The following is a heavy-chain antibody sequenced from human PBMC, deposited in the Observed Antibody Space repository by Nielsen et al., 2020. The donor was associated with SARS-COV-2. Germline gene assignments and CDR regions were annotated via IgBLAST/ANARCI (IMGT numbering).Heavy chain of an antibody. J-gene: IGHJ4*02. CDR3: ARGGPDYAWYFDT. V-gene: IGHV4-59*13. CDR2: MHYSAST. D-gene: IGHD4-17*01. Sequence: SETLSLTCTVSRGSISRYYWSWVRQPPGRALEWIGYMHYSASTGHNPSLKSRVTMSLDTSNNQLSLTLTSVTAADTALYFCARGGPDYAWYFDTWGQGTLVTVSS. CDR1: RGSISRYY.